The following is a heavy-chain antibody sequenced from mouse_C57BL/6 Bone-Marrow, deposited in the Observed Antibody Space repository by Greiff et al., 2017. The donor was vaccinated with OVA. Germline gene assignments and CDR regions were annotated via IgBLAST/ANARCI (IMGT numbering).Heavy chain of an antibody. CDR2: ISSGGSYT. CDR1: GFTFSSYG. CDR3: ARHEYYSNYEDYAMDY. V-gene: IGHV5-6*01. Sequence: DVHLVESGGDLVKPGGSLKLSCAASGFTFSSYGMSWVRQTPDKRLEWVATISSGGSYTYYPDSVKGRFTISRDNAKNTLYLQMSSLKSEDTAMYYCARHEYYSNYEDYAMDYWGQGTSVTVSS. D-gene: IGHD2-5*01. J-gene: IGHJ4*01.